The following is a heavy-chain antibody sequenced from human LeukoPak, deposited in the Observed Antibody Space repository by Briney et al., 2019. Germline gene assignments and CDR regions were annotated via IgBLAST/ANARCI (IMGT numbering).Heavy chain of an antibody. Sequence: SETLSLTCTVSGGSMNNYYWSWIRQPPGKGLEWIAYIYYSGSPNYTPSLKSRVTISVDTSRNQFSLKMSSVTAADTAVYYSARHRDSSGYKYAFDIWGQGKMVTVSS. V-gene: IGHV4-59*08. D-gene: IGHD3-22*01. J-gene: IGHJ3*02. CDR2: IYYSGSP. CDR3: ARHRDSSGYKYAFDI. CDR1: GGSMNNYY.